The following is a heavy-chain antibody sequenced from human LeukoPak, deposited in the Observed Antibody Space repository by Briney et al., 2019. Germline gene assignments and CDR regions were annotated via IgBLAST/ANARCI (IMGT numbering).Heavy chain of an antibody. J-gene: IGHJ6*03. CDR3: ARDWYIVATMPDHMDV. CDR1: GFTFDDYG. CDR2: INWNGGST. Sequence: PGGSLRLSCAASGFTFDDYGMSWVPQAPGKGLEWVSGINWNGGSTGYADSVKGRFTISRDNAKNSLYLQMNSLRAEDTAVYYCARDWYIVATMPDHMDVWGKAITVTVSS. V-gene: IGHV3-20*04. D-gene: IGHD5-12*01.